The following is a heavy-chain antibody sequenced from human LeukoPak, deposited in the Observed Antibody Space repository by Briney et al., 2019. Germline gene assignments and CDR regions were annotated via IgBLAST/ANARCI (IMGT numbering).Heavy chain of an antibody. CDR1: GFTFSSYW. D-gene: IGHD3-3*01. CDR3: ARPSGPYDFWSGLGNDAFDI. J-gene: IGHJ3*02. Sequence: GGSLRLSCAASGFTFSSYWMGWVRQAPGKGLEWVANIKQDGSEKYYVDSVKGRFTISRDNAKNSLYLQMNSLRAEDTAVYYCARPSGPYDFWSGLGNDAFDIWGQGTMVTVSS. CDR2: IKQDGSEK. V-gene: IGHV3-7*01.